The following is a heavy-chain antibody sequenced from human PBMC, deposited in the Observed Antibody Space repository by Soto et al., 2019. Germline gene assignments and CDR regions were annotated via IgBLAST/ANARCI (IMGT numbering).Heavy chain of an antibody. V-gene: IGHV4-39*01. Sequence: QLQLQASGPGLVKPSETLSLTCTVSGGSISSSSYYWGWIRQPPGKGLAWIGSIYYSGSTYYNPSLKSRDTSSVDTSKHQCSLRLSSVTAADTAVYYCARWFEEYDAFDIWGQGTMVTVSS. D-gene: IGHD3-10*01. CDR1: GGSISSSSYY. J-gene: IGHJ3*02. CDR2: IYYSGST. CDR3: ARWFEEYDAFDI.